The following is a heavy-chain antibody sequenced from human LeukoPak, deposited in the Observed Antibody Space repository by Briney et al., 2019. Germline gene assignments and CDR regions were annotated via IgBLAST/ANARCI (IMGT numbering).Heavy chain of an antibody. Sequence: SETLSLTCAVYGGSFSGYYWSWIRQPPGKGLEWIGEINHSGSTNYNPSLKSRVTISVDTSKNQFSLKLSSVTAADTAVYYCARRARVWEYYDILTGPPHFDYWGQGTLVTVSS. CDR3: ARRARVWEYYDILTGPPHFDY. V-gene: IGHV4-34*01. D-gene: IGHD3-9*01. CDR2: INHSGST. J-gene: IGHJ4*02. CDR1: GGSFSGYY.